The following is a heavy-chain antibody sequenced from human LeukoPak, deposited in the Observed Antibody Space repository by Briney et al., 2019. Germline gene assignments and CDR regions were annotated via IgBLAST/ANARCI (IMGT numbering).Heavy chain of an antibody. CDR2: MNPNSGNT. Sequence: GASVKVSCKASGYTFTSYDINWVRQATGQGLEWMGWMNPNSGNTGYAQKFQGRVTITRNTSTTTAYMELSSLRAEDTAVYYCARAGPGGYYTYWGQGTLVTVSS. D-gene: IGHD3-10*01. J-gene: IGHJ4*02. V-gene: IGHV1-8*03. CDR3: ARAGPGGYYTY. CDR1: GYTFTSYD.